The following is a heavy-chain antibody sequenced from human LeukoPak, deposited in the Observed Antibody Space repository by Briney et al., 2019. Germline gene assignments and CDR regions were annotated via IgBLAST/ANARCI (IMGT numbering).Heavy chain of an antibody. J-gene: IGHJ4*02. CDR1: GFTFSGYT. D-gene: IGHD4-17*01. V-gene: IGHV3-21*06. Sequence: GGSLRLSCAASGFTFSGYTMNWVRQAPGKGLEWVSFISKISTKIYYGDSVRGRFTISRDNAKNSIHLQMGSLRVEDTAVYYCVRGDGDLFDFWGQGTLVSVSS. CDR2: ISKISTKI. CDR3: VRGDGDLFDF.